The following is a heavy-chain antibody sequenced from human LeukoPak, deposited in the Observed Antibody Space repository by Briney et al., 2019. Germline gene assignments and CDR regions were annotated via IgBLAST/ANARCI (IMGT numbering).Heavy chain of an antibody. D-gene: IGHD2-8*01. CDR1: GGSISSYY. V-gene: IGHV4-59*12. J-gene: IGHJ4*02. CDR3: ARAFSGVADY. Sequence: SETLSLTCTVSGGSISSYYWSWIRQPPGKGLEWIGYIYYSGSTNYNPSLKSRVTISVDTSKNQFSLKLSSVTAADTAVYYCARAFSGVADYWGQGTLVTVSS. CDR2: IYYSGST.